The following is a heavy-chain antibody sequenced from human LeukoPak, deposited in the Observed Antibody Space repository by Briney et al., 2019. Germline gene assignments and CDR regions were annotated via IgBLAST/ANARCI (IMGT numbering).Heavy chain of an antibody. V-gene: IGHV3-30*02. CDR3: ARVGSLWFGELPVDY. D-gene: IGHD3-10*01. CDR2: IPYDGSNK. Sequence: GGSLRLSCAASGFTFSSYGMHWVRQAPGKGLEWVTFIPYDGSNKYYADSVKGRFTISRDNSKNTLYLQMNSLRAEDTAVYYCARVGSLWFGELPVDYWGQGTLVTVSS. J-gene: IGHJ4*02. CDR1: GFTFSSYG.